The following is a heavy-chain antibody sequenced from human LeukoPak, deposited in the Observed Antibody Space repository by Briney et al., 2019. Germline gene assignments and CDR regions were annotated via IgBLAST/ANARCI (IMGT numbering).Heavy chain of an antibody. CDR2: ISGSGGNT. V-gene: IGHV3-23*01. CDR1: GLTFSSYA. J-gene: IGHJ5*02. CDR3: ARDTQKTWIQLWSQFSHWFDP. Sequence: GGSLRLSCAASGLTFSSYAMNWVRQAPGKGLEWVSAISGSGGNTHYADSVKGRFTISRDNSKNTLYLQMNSLRAEDTAVYYCARDTQKTWIQLWSQFSHWFDPWGQGTLVTVSS. D-gene: IGHD5-18*01.